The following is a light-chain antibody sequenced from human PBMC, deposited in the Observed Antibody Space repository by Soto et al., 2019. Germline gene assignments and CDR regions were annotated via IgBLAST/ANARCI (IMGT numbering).Light chain of an antibody. CDR2: DAS. J-gene: IGKJ2*01. V-gene: IGKV1-5*01. CDR1: QSISSW. CDR3: QKYNSAPHT. Sequence: DIQMTQSPSTLSASVGDRVTITCRARQSISSWLAWYQQKPGKAPKLLIYDASSLESGVPSRFSGSGSGTEFTLTISSLQPDDFATYYCQKYNSAPHTFGQGTKLEIK.